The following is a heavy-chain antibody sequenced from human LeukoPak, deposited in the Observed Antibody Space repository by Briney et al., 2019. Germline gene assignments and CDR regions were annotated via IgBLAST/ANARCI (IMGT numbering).Heavy chain of an antibody. V-gene: IGHV1-2*02. J-gene: IGHJ6*02. CDR1: GYTFTGYY. CDR2: INPNSGGT. CDR3: AREGVLRFLEWAPAGRYYYYGMDV. D-gene: IGHD3-3*01. Sequence: ASVKVSCKASGYTFTGYYMHWVRQAPGQGLEWMGWINPNSGGTNYAQKFQGRVTMTRDTSISTAYMELSRLRSDDTTVYYCAREGVLRFLEWAPAGRYYYYGMDVWGQGTTVTVSS.